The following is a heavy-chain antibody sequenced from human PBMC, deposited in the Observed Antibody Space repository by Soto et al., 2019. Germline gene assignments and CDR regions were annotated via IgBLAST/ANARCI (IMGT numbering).Heavy chain of an antibody. CDR1: GFTFSSYS. J-gene: IGHJ4*02. CDR3: ASGSSQGY. CDR2: ISYDGSNK. V-gene: IGHV3-30*03. Sequence: GGSLRLSCAASGFTFSSYSMNWVRQAPGKGLEWVAVISYDGSNKYYADSVKGRFTISRDNSKNTLYLQMNSLRAEDTAVYYCASGSSQGYWGQGTLVTVSS. D-gene: IGHD2-15*01.